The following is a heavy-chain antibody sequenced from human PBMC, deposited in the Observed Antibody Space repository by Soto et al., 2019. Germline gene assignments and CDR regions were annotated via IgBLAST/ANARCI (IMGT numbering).Heavy chain of an antibody. J-gene: IGHJ5*02. Sequence: QVQLQESGPGLVKPSQTLSLTCTVSGGSISSGGYYWSWIRQHPGKGLEWIGYIYYSGSTYYNPSLKSRVTISVDTSKNQFSLKLSSVTAADTAVYYCARGSKWELRWNWFDPWGQGTLVTVSS. CDR2: IYYSGST. V-gene: IGHV4-31*03. CDR3: ARGSKWELRWNWFDP. D-gene: IGHD1-26*01. CDR1: GGSISSGGYY.